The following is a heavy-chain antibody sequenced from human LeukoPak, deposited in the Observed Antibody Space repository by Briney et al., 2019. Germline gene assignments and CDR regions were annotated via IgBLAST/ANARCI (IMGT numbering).Heavy chain of an antibody. CDR2: ISGSGGLT. J-gene: IGHJ6*02. D-gene: IGHD3-3*01. V-gene: IGHV3-23*01. CDR1: KFTFRSYA. CDR3: AEDWSSSIYNYHYDMDV. Sequence: GGSLRLSCAASKFTFRSYAMSWVRQAPGKGLEWVSAISGSGGLTFYADSVKGRFTVSRDNSKNTLYLQMNSLGAEDTAVYYCAEDWSSSIYNYHYDMDVWGQGTTVTVSS.